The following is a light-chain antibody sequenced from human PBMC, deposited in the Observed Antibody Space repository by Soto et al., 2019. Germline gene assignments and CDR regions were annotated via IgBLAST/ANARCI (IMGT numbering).Light chain of an antibody. CDR2: GVS. CDR1: SSDVAGYNY. V-gene: IGLV2-14*01. CDR3: SSYTSSSTPI. Sequence: QSVLTQPASVSGSPGQSITISCTGTSSDVAGYNYVSWYQQHPGKAPKLMIYGVSNRPSGVSNRFSGSKSGNTASLTISGLQAEDEAVYYCSSYTSSSTPIFGGGTKLTVL. J-gene: IGLJ2*01.